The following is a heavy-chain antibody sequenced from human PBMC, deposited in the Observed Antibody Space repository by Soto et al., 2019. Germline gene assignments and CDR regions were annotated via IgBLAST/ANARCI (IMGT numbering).Heavy chain of an antibody. J-gene: IGHJ6*02. V-gene: IGHV4-4*02. CDR3: ARVSGSYYYGMDV. Sequence: SETLSLTCAVSGGSISSSNWWRWVRQPPGKGLEWIGEIYHSGSTNYNPSLKSRVTISVDKSKNHLSLKLSSVTAADTAVYYCARVSGSYYYGMDVWGQGTTVT. CDR1: GGSISSSNW. CDR2: IYHSGST. D-gene: IGHD1-26*01.